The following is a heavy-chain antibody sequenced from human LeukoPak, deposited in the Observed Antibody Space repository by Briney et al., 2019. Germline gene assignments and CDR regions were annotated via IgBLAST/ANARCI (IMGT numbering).Heavy chain of an antibody. D-gene: IGHD3-3*01. Sequence: SETLSLTCTVSGGPISSYYWSWIRQPAGKGLECIGRIYTSGSTNYNPSLKSRVSISLDTSKNQFSLNLKSVTAADTAMYYCARDGVVTMELDYWGQGTLVTVSS. CDR3: ARDGVVTMELDY. CDR2: IYTSGST. CDR1: GGPISSYY. V-gene: IGHV4-4*07. J-gene: IGHJ4*02.